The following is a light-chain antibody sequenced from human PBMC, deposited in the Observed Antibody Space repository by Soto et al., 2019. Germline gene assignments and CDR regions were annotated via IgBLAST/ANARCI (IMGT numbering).Light chain of an antibody. CDR3: QQYNKWPWT. J-gene: IGKJ1*01. Sequence: DIVVTPAPATLFGAPRGKGNVSWQARQGGSSPVAWYQQRPGQAPRLLINAASIKATDTPDRISGSGSGTEFTLTISSLQSEDLAVYYCQQYNKWPWTFGQGTKVEI. CDR1: QGGSSP. CDR2: AAS. V-gene: IGKV3-15*01.